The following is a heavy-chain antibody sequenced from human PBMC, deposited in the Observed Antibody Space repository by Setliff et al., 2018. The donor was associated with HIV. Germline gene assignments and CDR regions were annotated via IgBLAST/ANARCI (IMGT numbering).Heavy chain of an antibody. CDR2: IIPIFGSA. J-gene: IGHJ5*02. CDR1: ADTFSSHV. D-gene: IGHD3-22*01. V-gene: IGHV1-69*13. CDR3: ARPTYYTDNSGHPRYYFET. Sequence: ASVMVSCKASADTFSSHVISWFRQAPGQGLEWMGGIIPIFGSANFPQNFQGRLTITVDEPTSTAYMELSSLTSDDTAVYYCARPTYYTDNSGHPRYYFETWGQGTRVTVS.